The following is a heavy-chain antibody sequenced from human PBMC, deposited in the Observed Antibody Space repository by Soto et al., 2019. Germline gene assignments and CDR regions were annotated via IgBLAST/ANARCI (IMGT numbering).Heavy chain of an antibody. Sequence: EVQLVESGGGLVQPGGSLRLSCAASGFTFSSYSMNWVRQAPGKGLEWVSYISSSSSTIYYADSVKGRFTISRDNAKNSLYLHMNSLRDEDTAVYYCVRDLGAEMASDYWGQGTLVTVSS. V-gene: IGHV3-48*02. CDR2: ISSSSSTI. J-gene: IGHJ4*02. D-gene: IGHD4-17*01. CDR3: VRDLGAEMASDY. CDR1: GFTFSSYS.